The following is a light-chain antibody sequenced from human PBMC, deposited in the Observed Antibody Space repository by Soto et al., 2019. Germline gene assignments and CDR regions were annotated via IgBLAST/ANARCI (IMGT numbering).Light chain of an antibody. V-gene: IGKV3-20*01. CDR1: PSVSSSY. CDR3: QQYGSSPLT. CDR2: GAS. Sequence: EIVLTPSPGTLSLSPGERATLSCRASPSVSSSYLAWYQQKPGQAPRPLIYGASSRATGIPDRFSGSGSGTDFTLTISRLEPEDFAVYYCQQYGSSPLTFGQGTKVEIK. J-gene: IGKJ1*01.